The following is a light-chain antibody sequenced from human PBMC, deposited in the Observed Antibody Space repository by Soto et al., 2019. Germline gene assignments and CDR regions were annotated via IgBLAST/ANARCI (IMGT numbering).Light chain of an antibody. J-gene: IGKJ4*01. CDR3: QQTNSFPLT. V-gene: IGKV1-12*01. CDR2: AAS. CDR1: QTISSW. Sequence: DIQMTQSPSTLSGSVGDRVTITCRASQTISSWLAWYQQKPWKAPKLLIYAASSLQSGVPSRFSGTGYGTDFTLTIISLQPEDFATYYCQQTNSFPLTFGGGTKVDIK.